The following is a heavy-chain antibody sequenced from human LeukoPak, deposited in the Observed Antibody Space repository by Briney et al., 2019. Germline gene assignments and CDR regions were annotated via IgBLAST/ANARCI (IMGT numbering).Heavy chain of an antibody. CDR1: GGSISGYY. CDR3: ARSQLWFGELSGPQFDY. J-gene: IGHJ4*02. D-gene: IGHD3-10*01. Sequence: SETLSLTCTVSGGSISGYYWSWIRQPPGKGLEWIGYIYYSGSTNYNPSLKSRVTISVDTSKNQFSLKLSSVTAADTAVYYCARSQLWFGELSGPQFDYWGQGTLVTVSS. V-gene: IGHV4-59*01. CDR2: IYYSGST.